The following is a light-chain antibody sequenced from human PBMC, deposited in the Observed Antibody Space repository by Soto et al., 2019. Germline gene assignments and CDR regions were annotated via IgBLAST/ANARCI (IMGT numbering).Light chain of an antibody. CDR2: EAN. V-gene: IGLV2-8*01. CDR3: SSYAGSNNLV. CDR1: SSDIGGYDY. J-gene: IGLJ3*02. Sequence: QSVLTQPPSASGSPGQSVTISCTGTSSDIGGYDYVSWYQQHPGKAPKLIIYEANKRPSGVPDRFSGSKSGNTASLIVSGLQAEDEADYYCSSYAGSNNLVFAGGTKVTVL.